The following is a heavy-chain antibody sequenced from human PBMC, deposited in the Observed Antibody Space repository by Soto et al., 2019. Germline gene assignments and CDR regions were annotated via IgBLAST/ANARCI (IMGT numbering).Heavy chain of an antibody. CDR1: GGSFSGYY. V-gene: IGHV4-34*01. CDR2: VNHSGST. CDR3: ASVRVCCSAKYLMDGFKLFGN. D-gene: IGHD6-19*01. Sequence: PSETLSLTCAVYGGSFSGYYWSWIRQPPGKGLEWIGEVNHSGSTNYNPSLKSRVTISVDTSKNQFSLKLSSVTAADTAVYYCASVRVCCSAKYLMDGFKLFGNLGRGTLVTVS. J-gene: IGHJ4*02.